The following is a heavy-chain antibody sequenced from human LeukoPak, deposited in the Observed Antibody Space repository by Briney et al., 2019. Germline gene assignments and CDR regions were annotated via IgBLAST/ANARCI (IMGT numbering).Heavy chain of an antibody. J-gene: IGHJ3*02. D-gene: IGHD6-13*01. CDR2: MYHSGST. Sequence: PSETLSLTCTVSGYSISSGHYWGWIRQPPGKGLEWIGSMYHSGSTYYNPPLKSRVTISEDTSKNQFSLKLRSVTAADTAVYYCAREPKQQPNFIQGYAFDIWGQGTMVTVSS. CDR1: GYSISSGHY. V-gene: IGHV4-38-2*02. CDR3: AREPKQQPNFIQGYAFDI.